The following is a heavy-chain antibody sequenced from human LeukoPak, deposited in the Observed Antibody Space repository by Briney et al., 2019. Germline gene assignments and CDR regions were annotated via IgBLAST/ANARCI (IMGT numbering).Heavy chain of an antibody. CDR2: IIPIFGTA. V-gene: IGHV1-69*05. J-gene: IGHJ4*02. Sequence: SVKVSCKASGGTFSSYAISWVRQAPGQGLEWMGGIIPIFGTANYAQKFQGRVTITTDESTSTAYMELSSLRSDDTAVYYCAREAPIAARPFDYWGQGTLVTVSS. CDR3: AREAPIAARPFDY. CDR1: GGTFSSYA. D-gene: IGHD6-6*01.